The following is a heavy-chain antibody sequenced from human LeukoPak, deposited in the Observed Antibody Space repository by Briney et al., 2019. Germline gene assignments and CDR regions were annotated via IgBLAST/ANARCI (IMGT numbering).Heavy chain of an antibody. CDR2: IRGSDGST. J-gene: IGHJ5*02. V-gene: IGHV3-23*01. Sequence: RPGGSLRLSCAASGFTFSNYAMTWVRQAPGKGLEWVSPIRGSDGSTYYSDSVTGRFTISSDNSKTTLYLQMTSLRPDDTAVYYCAKDGYDFWSAYQIDLWGQGTAVTVSS. D-gene: IGHD3-3*01. CDR3: AKDGYDFWSAYQIDL. CDR1: GFTFSNYA.